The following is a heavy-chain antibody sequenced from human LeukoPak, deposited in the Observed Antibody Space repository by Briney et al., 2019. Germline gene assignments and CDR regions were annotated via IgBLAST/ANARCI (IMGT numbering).Heavy chain of an antibody. J-gene: IGHJ3*02. CDR2: ISSSSSTI. D-gene: IGHD2-15*01. CDR3: ARDPHEWWSNPYAFDI. V-gene: IGHV3-48*01. Sequence: GGSLRLSCAASGFTFSSCSLNWVRQAPGKGLEWVSFISSSSSTIYYADSVKGRFTISRDNAKNSLYLQMNSLRAEDTAVYYCARDPHEWWSNPYAFDIWGQGTMVTVSS. CDR1: GFTFSSCS.